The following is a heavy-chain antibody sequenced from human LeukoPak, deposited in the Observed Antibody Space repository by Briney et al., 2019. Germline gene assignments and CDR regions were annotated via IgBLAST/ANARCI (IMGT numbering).Heavy chain of an antibody. Sequence: PGGSLRLSCAASGFTFSSYGMSWVRQAPGKGLEWVSVISGSGGSTYYADSVKGRFTISRDNSKNTLYLQMNSLTAEDTAVYYCAKGPKPVAISMVRGVRSYYYYMDVWGKGTTVTISS. CDR3: AKGPKPVAISMVRGVRSYYYYMDV. J-gene: IGHJ6*03. V-gene: IGHV3-23*01. CDR1: GFTFSSYG. D-gene: IGHD3-10*01. CDR2: ISGSGGST.